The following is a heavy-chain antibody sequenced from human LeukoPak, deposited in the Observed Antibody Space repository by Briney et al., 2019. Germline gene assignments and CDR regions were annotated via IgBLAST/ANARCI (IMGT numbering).Heavy chain of an antibody. V-gene: IGHV3-7*01. Sequence: PGGSLRLSCAASGFTSTPSELNWVRQAPDKGLEWVANIKPDGSEKNYVDSVKGRFTISRDNAKDSLYLQLNSLTADDTAVYYCARSPLTQLEPDFFDSWGQGTLVIVSS. J-gene: IGHJ4*02. CDR3: ARSPLTQLEPDFFDS. CDR1: GFTSTPSE. CDR2: IKPDGSEK. D-gene: IGHD1-1*01.